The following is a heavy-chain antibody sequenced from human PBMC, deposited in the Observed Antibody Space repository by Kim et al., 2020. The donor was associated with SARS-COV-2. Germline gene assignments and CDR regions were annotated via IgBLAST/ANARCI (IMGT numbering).Heavy chain of an antibody. J-gene: IGHJ4*02. CDR2: MNPNSGNT. CDR1: GYTFTSYD. CDR3: ARVGYSSGWYEVTPEDY. D-gene: IGHD6-19*01. V-gene: IGHV1-8*01. Sequence: ASVKVSCKASGYTFTSYDINWVRQATGQGLEWMGWMNPNSGNTGYAQKFQGRVTMTRNTSISTAYMELSSLRSEDTAVYYCARVGYSSGWYEVTPEDYWGQGTLVTVSS.